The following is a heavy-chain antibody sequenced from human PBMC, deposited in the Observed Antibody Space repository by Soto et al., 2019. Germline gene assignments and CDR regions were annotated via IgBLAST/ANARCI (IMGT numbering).Heavy chain of an antibody. CDR1: GFSLSTSGVG. CDR3: AHVAAAGTFLPTFDY. V-gene: IGHV2-5*02. Sequence: QITLKESGPPLVKPTQTLTLTCTFSGFSLSTSGVGVCWIRQPPGKALEWLALIYWDDDKRYSPSLKSRLTITKDTSKNQVVLTMTNMDPVDTATYYCAHVAAAGTFLPTFDYWGQGTLVTVSS. J-gene: IGHJ4*02. CDR2: IYWDDDK. D-gene: IGHD6-13*01.